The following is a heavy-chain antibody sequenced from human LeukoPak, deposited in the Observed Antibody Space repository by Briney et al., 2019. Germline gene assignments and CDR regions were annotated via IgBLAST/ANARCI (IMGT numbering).Heavy chain of an antibody. CDR3: ARDGAGSGSYTTWEAY. D-gene: IGHD1-26*01. Sequence: SETLSLTCTVSGGSISSSTFYWGWIRQPPGKGLEWIGEINHSGSTNYNPSLKSRVTISVDTSKNQFSLKLSSVAAADTAVYYCARDGAGSGSYTTWEAYWGQGTLVTVSS. J-gene: IGHJ4*02. CDR2: INHSGST. CDR1: GGSISSSTFY. V-gene: IGHV4-39*07.